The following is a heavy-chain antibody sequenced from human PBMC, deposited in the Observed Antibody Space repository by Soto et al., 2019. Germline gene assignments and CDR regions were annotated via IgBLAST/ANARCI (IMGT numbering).Heavy chain of an antibody. V-gene: IGHV3-23*01. D-gene: IGHD6-19*01. J-gene: IGHJ4*02. CDR3: SKDRGFDSSGWEYYFDY. Sequence: GGSLRLSCAASGFTFSSYAMSWVRQAPGKGLEWVSAISGSGGSTYYADSAMGRFTITRDNSKNTLYLQMNSLRAEDTAVYYCSKDRGFDSSGWEYYFDYWGQGTLVTVSS. CDR1: GFTFSSYA. CDR2: ISGSGGST.